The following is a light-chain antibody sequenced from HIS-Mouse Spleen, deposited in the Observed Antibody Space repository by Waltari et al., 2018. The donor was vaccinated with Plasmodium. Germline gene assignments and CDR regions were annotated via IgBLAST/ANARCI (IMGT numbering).Light chain of an antibody. J-gene: IGKJ2*01. Sequence: DIVMTQSPDSLAVSLGERATINCQANQSVLYSSNNKNYLAWYQQKPGQPPKLLIYWASTRESGVPDRFSGSGSGTDFTLTISSLQAEDVAVYYCQQYYSTPPYTFGQGTKLEIK. CDR1: QSVLYSSNNKNY. CDR2: WAS. CDR3: QQYYSTPPYT. V-gene: IGKV4-1*01.